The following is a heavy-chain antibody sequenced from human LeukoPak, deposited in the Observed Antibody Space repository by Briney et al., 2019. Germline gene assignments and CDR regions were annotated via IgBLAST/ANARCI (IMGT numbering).Heavy chain of an antibody. V-gene: IGHV1-18*01. D-gene: IGHD3-22*01. CDR3: ANPRTSGYYDSSGYHY. CDR2: ISAYNGNT. Sequence: ASVKVSCKASGYTFTSYGISWVRQAPGQGLEWMGWISAYNGNTNYAQKLQGRVTMTTDTSTSTAYMELSSLRSEDTAVYYCANPRTSGYYDSSGYHYWGQGTLVTVSS. CDR1: GYTFTSYG. J-gene: IGHJ4*02.